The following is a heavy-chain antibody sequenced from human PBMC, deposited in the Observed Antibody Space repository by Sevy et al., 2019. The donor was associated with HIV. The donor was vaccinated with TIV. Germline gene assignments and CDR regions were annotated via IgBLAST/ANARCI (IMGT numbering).Heavy chain of an antibody. CDR3: ARAGYYSGFYDILTGLDY. V-gene: IGHV1-18*01. D-gene: IGHD3-9*01. Sequence: ASVKVSCKASGYTFTSYGISWARQAPGQGLEWMGWISVYNGNTNYAQKLQARVTMTTDTSTSTAYMEPRILRSDDTAVYYCARAGYYSGFYDILTGLDYWGQGTLVTVSS. CDR1: GYTFTSYG. CDR2: ISVYNGNT. J-gene: IGHJ4*02.